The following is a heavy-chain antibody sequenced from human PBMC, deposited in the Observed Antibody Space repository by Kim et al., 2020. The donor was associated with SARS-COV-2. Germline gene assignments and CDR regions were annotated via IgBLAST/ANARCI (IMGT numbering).Heavy chain of an antibody. Sequence: ASVKVSCKASGYTFTGHWMHCVRLAPGQGFEWMGRINPRSGGANYAETFHDRLTLTKDTSVSTVYMELSGLRSDDTAVYYCVRSLDVWGQGTTVIVSS. CDR2: INPRSGGA. J-gene: IGHJ6*02. V-gene: IGHV1-2*06. CDR1: GYTFTGHW. CDR3: VRSLDV.